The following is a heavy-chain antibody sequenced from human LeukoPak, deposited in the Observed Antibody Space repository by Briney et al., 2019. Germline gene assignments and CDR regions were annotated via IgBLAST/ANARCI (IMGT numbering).Heavy chain of an antibody. CDR1: GTSISRYY. D-gene: IGHD6-19*01. CDR3: ATGAYNSGWFFHH. CDR2: IYYNETT. J-gene: IGHJ1*01. V-gene: IGHV4-59*01. Sequence: SETLSLTCTVSGTSISRYYWSWIRQPPGKGLEWIGYIYYNETTNYNPSLKSRVTISVDTSENQFSLKLSSVTAADTAVYFCATGAYNSGWFFHHWGQGTLVTVSS.